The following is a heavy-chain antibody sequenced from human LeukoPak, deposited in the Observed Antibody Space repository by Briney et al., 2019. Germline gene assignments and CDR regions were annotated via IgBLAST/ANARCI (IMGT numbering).Heavy chain of an antibody. V-gene: IGHV1-2*02. CDR2: INPNSGGT. Sequence: ASVKVSCKASGYTFTGYYMHWVRQAPGQGLEWMGWINPNSGGTNYAQKLQGRATMTTDTSTSTAYMELRNLRSDDTAVYYCARAKQQLVRADYWGQGTLVTVSS. J-gene: IGHJ4*02. D-gene: IGHD6-13*01. CDR1: GYTFTGYY. CDR3: ARAKQQLVRADY.